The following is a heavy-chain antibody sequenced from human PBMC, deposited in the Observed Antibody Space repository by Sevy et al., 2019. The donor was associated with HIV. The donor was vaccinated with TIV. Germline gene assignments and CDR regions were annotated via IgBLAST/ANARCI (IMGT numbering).Heavy chain of an antibody. D-gene: IGHD5-18*01. Sequence: GGSLRLSCAASGFTFSSYGMHWVRQAPGKGLEWVAVISYDGSNKYYADSVKGRFTISIDNSKNTLYLQMNSLRAEDTAVYYCAKGEDTAMGKIFDYWGQGTLVTVSS. CDR2: ISYDGSNK. J-gene: IGHJ4*02. CDR3: AKGEDTAMGKIFDY. CDR1: GFTFSSYG. V-gene: IGHV3-30*18.